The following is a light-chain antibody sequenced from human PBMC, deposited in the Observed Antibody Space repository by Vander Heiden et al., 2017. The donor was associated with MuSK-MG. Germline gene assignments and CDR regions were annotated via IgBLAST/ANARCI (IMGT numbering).Light chain of an antibody. CDR3: QQYDGLSST. J-gene: IGKJ2*01. V-gene: IGKV1-33*01. CDR1: QDIKNS. Sequence: DIQATHSPSSLSASVGDRVTITCQASQDIKNSLNWYQQKPGKAPKLLIYDASSLERGVPSRFSGSGSGTAFTFTIISLQPEDFATYYCQQYDGLSSTFGQGT. CDR2: DAS.